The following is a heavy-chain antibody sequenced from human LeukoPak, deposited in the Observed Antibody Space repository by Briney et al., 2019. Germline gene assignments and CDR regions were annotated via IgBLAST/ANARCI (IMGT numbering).Heavy chain of an antibody. CDR2: IYHSGST. Sequence: SETLSFTCAVSGYSISSGYYWGWIRQPPGKGLEWIGSIYHSGSTYYNPSLKSRVTISVDTSKNQFSLKLSSVTAADTAVYYCARLRPYYYYMDVWGKGTTVTVSS. CDR1: GYSISSGYY. CDR3: ARLRPYYYYMDV. V-gene: IGHV4-38-2*01. J-gene: IGHJ6*03.